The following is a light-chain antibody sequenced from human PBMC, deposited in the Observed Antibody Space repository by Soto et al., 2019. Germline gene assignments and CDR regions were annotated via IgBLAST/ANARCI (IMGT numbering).Light chain of an antibody. J-gene: IGKJ5*01. Sequence: EVVMTQSPDTLSVSPVERATLSCMASQSVSSNLAWYQQKLGQAPRLLIYGASTRATGTPSRFSGRGSGTEFTFIINSLQPEDIATYYCQQYNNLPITFGQGTRLEIK. CDR1: QSVSSN. V-gene: IGKV3-15*01. CDR3: QQYNNLPIT. CDR2: GAS.